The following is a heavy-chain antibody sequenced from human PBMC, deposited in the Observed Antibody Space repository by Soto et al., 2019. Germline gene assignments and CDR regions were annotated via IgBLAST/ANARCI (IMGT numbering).Heavy chain of an antibody. Sequence: QVQLQESGPGLVKPSQTLSLTCTVSGGSISSGGYYWSWIRQHPGRGLEWIGYIYYSGSTYYNPSLKSRVTISVDTSKNQCSLKLSSVTAADTAVYYCAREDALSGWFDPWGQGTLVTVSS. V-gene: IGHV4-31*03. CDR1: GGSISSGGYY. D-gene: IGHD3-10*01. CDR3: AREDALSGWFDP. J-gene: IGHJ5*02. CDR2: IYYSGST.